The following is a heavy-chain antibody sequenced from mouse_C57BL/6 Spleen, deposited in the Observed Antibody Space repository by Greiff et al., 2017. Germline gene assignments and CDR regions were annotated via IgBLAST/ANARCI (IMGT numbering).Heavy chain of an antibody. CDR3: ARHGITTPPWFAY. CDR1: GFTFSSYG. D-gene: IGHD1-1*01. CDR2: ISSGGSYT. V-gene: IGHV5-6*01. Sequence: EVQLVESGGDLVKPGGSLKLSCAASGFTFSSYGMSWVRQTPEKRLEWVATISSGGSYTYYPDSVKGQFTISRDNAKNTLYLQMSSLKSEGTAMYCCARHGITTPPWFAYWGQGTLVTVSA. J-gene: IGHJ3*01.